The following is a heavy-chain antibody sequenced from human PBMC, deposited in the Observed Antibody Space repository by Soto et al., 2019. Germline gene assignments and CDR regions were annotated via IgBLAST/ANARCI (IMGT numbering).Heavy chain of an antibody. D-gene: IGHD3-22*01. Sequence: PGESLMISCKASGYSFSFYWIGWVRQMPGKGLEWMAIMYPDDSDIRYSPSFEAHVTISADKSTSTAFLQWSSLKASDTAMYYCATAYVYDFENSNYYRDAFDIWGQGTLVTVSS. V-gene: IGHV5-51*01. CDR1: GYSFSFYW. J-gene: IGHJ3*02. CDR2: MYPDDSDI. CDR3: ATAYVYDFENSNYYRDAFDI.